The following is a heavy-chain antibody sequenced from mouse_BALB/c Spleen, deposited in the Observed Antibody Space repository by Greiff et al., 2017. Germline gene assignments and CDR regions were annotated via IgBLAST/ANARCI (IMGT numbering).Heavy chain of an antibody. CDR2: IRNKTNSYST. Sequence: EVMLVESGGGLVQPGGSLRLSCATSGFSFTDYYMSWVRQPPGKALEWVGFIRNKTNSYSTEYSASVKGRFTISRDNSKSILYLQMNTLRAEDSATYYCESQRTGTQAWFAYWGQGTLVTVSA. J-gene: IGHJ3*01. V-gene: IGHV7-3*02. CDR1: GFSFTDYY. D-gene: IGHD4-1*01. CDR3: ESQRTGTQAWFAY.